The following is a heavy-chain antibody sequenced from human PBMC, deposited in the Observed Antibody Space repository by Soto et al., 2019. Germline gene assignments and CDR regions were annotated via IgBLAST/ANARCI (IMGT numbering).Heavy chain of an antibody. CDR3: AKDPHSSGWLNFDY. J-gene: IGHJ4*02. V-gene: IGHV3-74*01. CDR1: GYTFSGYW. CDR2: INSSASST. D-gene: IGHD6-19*01. Sequence: PGGSLRLSSAASGYTFSGYWMHWVCQPPGKGLVWVSHINSSASSTNYADSVKGRFTISRDNAKNTLYLQMNSLRAEDTAVYYCAKDPHSSGWLNFDYWGQGTLVTVSS.